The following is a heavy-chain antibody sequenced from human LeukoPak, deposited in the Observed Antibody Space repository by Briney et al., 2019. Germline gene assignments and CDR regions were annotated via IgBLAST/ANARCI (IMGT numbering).Heavy chain of an antibody. CDR2: IYFRGST. V-gene: IGHV4-39*01. Sequence: SETLSLTCTVSGGSISSSSYYWGWIRQPPGKGLEWIGSIYFRGSTYYNPSLKSRASLSVDTSTNQFSLKLRSAPAADPAVYYCARLGYSSGNWFDPWGQGTLVTVSS. CDR3: ARLGYSSGNWFDP. J-gene: IGHJ5*02. CDR1: GGSISSSSYY. D-gene: IGHD6-19*01.